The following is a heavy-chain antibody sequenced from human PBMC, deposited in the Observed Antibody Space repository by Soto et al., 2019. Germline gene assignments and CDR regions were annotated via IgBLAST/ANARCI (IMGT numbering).Heavy chain of an antibody. D-gene: IGHD3-10*01. J-gene: IGHJ4*02. Sequence: SETLSLTCTVPGGSISSAGYYWSWIRQHPGKGLEWSVYIYYSGSTYYNPSLKSRVTISVETSKNQFSRKLSSVTAADPAVYYCARSGYVSGPVRDQGTPVTAPQ. CDR3: ARSGYVSGPV. V-gene: IGHV4-31*03. CDR1: GGSISSAGYY. CDR2: IYYSGST.